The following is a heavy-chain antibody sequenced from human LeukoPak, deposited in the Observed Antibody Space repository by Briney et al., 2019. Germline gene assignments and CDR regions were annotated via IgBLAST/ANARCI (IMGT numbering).Heavy chain of an antibody. CDR3: ASGVIIEAHRGMDV. D-gene: IGHD2-8*01. CDR1: GCTISCYY. J-gene: IGHJ6*02. CDR2: IYYSGST. Sequence: SETLSLTCTVPGCTISCYYRSWLRQPLGKGLEWIGYIYYSGSTNYNPSLKSRVTISVDTPKNQFSLKLSAVTAADTAVYYCASGVIIEAHRGMDVWGQGTTVTVSS. V-gene: IGHV4-59*01.